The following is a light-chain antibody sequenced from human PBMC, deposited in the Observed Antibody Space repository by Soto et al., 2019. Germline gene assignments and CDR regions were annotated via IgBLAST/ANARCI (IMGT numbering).Light chain of an antibody. CDR1: QSVSSN. Sequence: EIALTQSPGTLSLSPGERATLSCRASQSVSSNLAWYQQKPGQAPRLLIYGASTRATGIPARFSGSGSGTEFTLTISSLQSEDFAVYYCQQSYSIPWTFGQGTKVDIK. V-gene: IGKV3-15*01. J-gene: IGKJ1*01. CDR3: QQSYSIPWT. CDR2: GAS.